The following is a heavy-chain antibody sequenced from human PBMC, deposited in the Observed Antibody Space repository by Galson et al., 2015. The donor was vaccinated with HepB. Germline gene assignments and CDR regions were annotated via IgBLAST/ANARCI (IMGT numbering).Heavy chain of an antibody. CDR3: ARFFSPGGDYPTHDFDY. CDR1: GYSFTSYW. Sequence: QSGAEVKKPGESLKISCKGSGYSFTSYWIGWVRQMPGKGLEWMGIIYPGDSDTRYSPSFRGQVTISADKSISTAYLQWSSLKASDTAMYYCARFFSPGGDYPTHDFDYWGQGTLVTVSS. D-gene: IGHD2-21*02. V-gene: IGHV5-51*01. J-gene: IGHJ4*02. CDR2: IYPGDSDT.